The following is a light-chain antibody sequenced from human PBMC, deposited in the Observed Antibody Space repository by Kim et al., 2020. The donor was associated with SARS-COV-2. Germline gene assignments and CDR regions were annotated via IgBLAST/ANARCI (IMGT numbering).Light chain of an antibody. V-gene: IGLV3-25*03. CDR2: NES. CDR3: QSADSSGTYWV. Sequence: SYELTQPPSVSVSPGQTARITCSGHALPKQYAYWYQQKPDQDPMLVIYNESERPSGIPERFSGSSSGTTVTLTISGVPAEDEADYYCQSADSSGTYWVFGPWTKLTV. J-gene: IGLJ3*02. CDR1: ALPKQY.